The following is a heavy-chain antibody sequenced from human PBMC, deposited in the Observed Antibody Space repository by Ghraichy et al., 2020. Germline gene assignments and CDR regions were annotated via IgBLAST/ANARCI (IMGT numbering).Heavy chain of an antibody. CDR2: IYYSGST. CDR1: GGSISSYY. CDR3: ARLAAGHWYFDL. D-gene: IGHD6-13*01. J-gene: IGHJ2*01. Sequence: SETLSLTCTVSGGSISSYYWSWIRQPPGKGLEWIGYIYYSGSTNYNPSLKSRVTISIDTSKNQFSLKLSSVTAADTAVYYCARLAAGHWYFDLWGRGTLVTVSS. V-gene: IGHV4-59*08.